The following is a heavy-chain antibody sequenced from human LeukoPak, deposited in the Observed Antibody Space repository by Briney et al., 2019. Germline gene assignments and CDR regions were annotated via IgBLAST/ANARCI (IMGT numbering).Heavy chain of an antibody. J-gene: IGHJ5*02. CDR1: GGSTSSYY. CDR2: FYTNEKT. Sequence: SETLSLTCTVFGGSTSSYYWSWIRQPAGKGLEWIGRFYTNEKTEYNPALKSRVSMSVDTSKSQFSLRLYSVTAADTAVYYCARGHDGSGGRWFDPWGQGTLVIVSS. D-gene: IGHD3-10*01. V-gene: IGHV4-4*07. CDR3: ARGHDGSGGRWFDP.